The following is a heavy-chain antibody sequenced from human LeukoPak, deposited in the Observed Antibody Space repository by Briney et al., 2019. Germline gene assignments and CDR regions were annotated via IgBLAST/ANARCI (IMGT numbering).Heavy chain of an antibody. CDR1: GFTFSSDS. CDR3: AKVSAEDAFDI. J-gene: IGHJ3*02. Sequence: GGSLRLSCAASGFTFSSDSMNWVRQAPGKWLEWVSSISSSSSYIYYADSVKGRFTISRDNAKNSLYMQMNSLRAEDTAVYYCAKVSAEDAFDIWGQGTMVTVSS. CDR2: ISSSSSYI. V-gene: IGHV3-21*01. D-gene: IGHD6-25*01.